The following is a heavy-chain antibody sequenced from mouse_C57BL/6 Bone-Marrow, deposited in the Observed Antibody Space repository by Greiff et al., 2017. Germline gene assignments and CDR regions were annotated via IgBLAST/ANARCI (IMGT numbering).Heavy chain of an antibody. V-gene: IGHV3-6*01. CDR2: ISYDDSK. Sequence: EVKLMESGPGLVKPSQSLSLTCSVTGYSITSGSYWNWIRQFPGNKLEWMGYISYDDSKKDNPSLNNRISITRDTSKNQFFLKLNSVTTEYTATYYCAGNYAPFAYWGQGTLVTVSA. CDR3: AGNYAPFAY. D-gene: IGHD1-1*02. J-gene: IGHJ3*01. CDR1: GYSITSGSY.